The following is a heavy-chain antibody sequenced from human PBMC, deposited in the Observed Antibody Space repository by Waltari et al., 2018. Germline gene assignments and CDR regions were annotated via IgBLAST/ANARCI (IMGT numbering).Heavy chain of an antibody. J-gene: IGHJ2*01. CDR3: AKRGLTDALLVWDFDL. D-gene: IGHD7-27*01. V-gene: IGHV3-23*01. CDR1: GFTFSSYA. CDR2: IGGSGGST. Sequence: EVQLLESGGGLVQPGGSLRLSCAASGFTFSSYAMSWVRQAPGKGLEWVSAIGGSGGSTYYADSVKGRFTISRDNAKITLYLQRNSLRAEDTAVYYCAKRGLTDALLVWDFDLWGRGTLVTVSS.